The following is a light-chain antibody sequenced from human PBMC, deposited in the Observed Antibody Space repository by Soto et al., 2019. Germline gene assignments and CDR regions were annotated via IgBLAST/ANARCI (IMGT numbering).Light chain of an antibody. CDR3: QQYNSYPYT. V-gene: IGKV1-5*03. J-gene: IGKJ2*01. CDR2: KAS. Sequence: DIRMTQSPSTLSASEGDRVTITCRASQSISSWLAWYQQKPGKAPKLLIYKASSLESVVPSRFSGSGSGTEFTLTISSLQPDDFATYYCQQYNSYPYTFGQGTKLEIK. CDR1: QSISSW.